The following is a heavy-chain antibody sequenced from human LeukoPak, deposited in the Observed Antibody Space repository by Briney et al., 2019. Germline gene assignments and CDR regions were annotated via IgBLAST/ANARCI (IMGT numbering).Heavy chain of an antibody. Sequence: GGSLRLSCAASGFTFSSYAMHWVRQAPGKGLEWVAVISYDGSNKYYADSVKGRFTISRDNSKNTLCLQMNSLRAEDTAVYYCARDRIWGSYGQPYYFDYWGQGTLVTVSS. CDR3: ARDRIWGSYGQPYYFDY. D-gene: IGHD3-16*01. V-gene: IGHV3-30*01. J-gene: IGHJ4*02. CDR1: GFTFSSYA. CDR2: ISYDGSNK.